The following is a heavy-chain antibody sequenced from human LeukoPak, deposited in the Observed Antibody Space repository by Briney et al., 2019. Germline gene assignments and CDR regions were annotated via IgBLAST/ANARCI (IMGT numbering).Heavy chain of an antibody. Sequence: ASVKVSCKASGYTFTSYGISRVRQAPGQGLEWMGWISAYNGNTNYAQKLQGRVTMTTDTSTSTAYMELRSLRSDDTTVYYCARTRGYSYGDPFDYWGQGTLVTVSS. CDR3: ARTRGYSYGDPFDY. CDR1: GYTFTSYG. V-gene: IGHV1-18*01. D-gene: IGHD5-18*01. CDR2: ISAYNGNT. J-gene: IGHJ4*02.